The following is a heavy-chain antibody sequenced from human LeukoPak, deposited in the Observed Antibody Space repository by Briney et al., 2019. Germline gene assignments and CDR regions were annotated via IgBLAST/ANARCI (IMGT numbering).Heavy chain of an antibody. CDR2: INQSGST. D-gene: IGHD3-16*01. CDR3: ARGSPDKAWGDSRPTAGYFQH. CDR1: GGSFSGYY. Sequence: SETLSLTCAVYGGSFSGYYWSWISQPPGQGLERIGEINQSGSTNYNPSLERRVTMSVDTSKNQVFLKLTSVTAADTAVYYCARGSPDKAWGDSRPTAGYFQHWGQGTLVTVSS. V-gene: IGHV4-34*01. J-gene: IGHJ1*01.